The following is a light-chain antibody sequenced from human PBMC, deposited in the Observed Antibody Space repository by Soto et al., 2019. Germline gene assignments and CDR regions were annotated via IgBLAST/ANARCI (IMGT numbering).Light chain of an antibody. Sequence: DIQMTQPPSTLSASVGDRVTITCRASQSISVWLAWYQQKAGKAPNLLIYKASRLESGVPSRFSGSGSETEFTLTISGLQPGDSATYYCQQYNSYSPTFGQGTKVDI. CDR2: KAS. CDR1: QSISVW. J-gene: IGKJ1*01. CDR3: QQYNSYSPT. V-gene: IGKV1-5*03.